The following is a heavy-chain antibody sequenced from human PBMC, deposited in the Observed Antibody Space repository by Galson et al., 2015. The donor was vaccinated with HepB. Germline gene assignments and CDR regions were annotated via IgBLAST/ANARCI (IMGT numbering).Heavy chain of an antibody. Sequence: PALVKPTQTLTLTCTFSGFSLNSRGVGVGWIRQPPGKALEWLAALFWDWYQRYTPPLKGRPSGTHETCKNQVVLKLTSVDPVDTAPYYCAHMDLGLTSFAYWGQGTLVTVSS. CDR1: GFSLNSRGVG. D-gene: IGHD3/OR15-3a*01. V-gene: IGHV2-5*02. CDR2: LFWDWYQ. CDR3: AHMDLGLTSFAY. J-gene: IGHJ4*02.